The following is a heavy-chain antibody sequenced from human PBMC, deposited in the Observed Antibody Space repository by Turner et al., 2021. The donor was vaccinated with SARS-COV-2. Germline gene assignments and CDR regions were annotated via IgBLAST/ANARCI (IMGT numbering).Heavy chain of an antibody. CDR1: GFTFSSYG. CDR2: TSYDGSNK. CDR3: AKQQGLYSNPMYYFDY. Sequence: QVQLVELGGGVVRLGRALGLSCPASGFTFSSYGLHWVRQAPGKGLEWVAVTSYDGSNKYYADSVKGRFTISRDNSKNTLYLQMNSLRAEDTAVYYCAKQQGLYSNPMYYFDYWGQGTLVTVSS. V-gene: IGHV3-30*18. J-gene: IGHJ4*02. D-gene: IGHD4-4*01.